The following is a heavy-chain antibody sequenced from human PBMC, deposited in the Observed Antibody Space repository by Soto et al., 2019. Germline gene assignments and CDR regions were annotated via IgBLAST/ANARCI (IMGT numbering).Heavy chain of an antibody. D-gene: IGHD2-2*01. J-gene: IGHJ6*02. CDR1: GFTFSGSA. CDR3: TRHVGTDIVVVPAASRLVGPSYYYGMDV. V-gene: IGHV3-73*01. Sequence: GGSLRLSCAASGFTFSGSAMHWVRQASGKGLEWVGRIRSKANSYATAYAASVKGRFTISRDDSKNTAYLQMNSLKTEDTAVYYCTRHVGTDIVVVPAASRLVGPSYYYGMDVWGQGTTVTVSS. CDR2: IRSKANSYAT.